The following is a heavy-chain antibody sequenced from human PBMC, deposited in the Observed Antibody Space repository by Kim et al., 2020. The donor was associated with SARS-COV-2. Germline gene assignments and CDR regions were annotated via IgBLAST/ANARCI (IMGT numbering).Heavy chain of an antibody. V-gene: IGHV3-23*01. CDR3: AKVTTITAPFYDY. Sequence: YADSGQGLLPITRDNSKNELNLEMNSLRAEDTALYYCAKVTTITAPFYDYWGQGTLVTVSS. D-gene: IGHD4-4*01. J-gene: IGHJ4*02.